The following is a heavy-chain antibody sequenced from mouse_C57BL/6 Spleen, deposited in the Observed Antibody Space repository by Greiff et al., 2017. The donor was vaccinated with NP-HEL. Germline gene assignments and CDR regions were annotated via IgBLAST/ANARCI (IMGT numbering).Heavy chain of an antibody. J-gene: IGHJ3*01. CDR2: ISSGSSTI. V-gene: IGHV5-17*01. D-gene: IGHD2-5*01. Sequence: EVHLVESGGGLVKPGGSLTLSCAASGFTFSDYGMHWVRQAPEQGLEWVAYISSGSSTIYYADTVKGRFTISRDNAKNTLFLQMTSLRSEDTAMYYCAKGLYYSNYVFAYWGQGTLVTVSA. CDR1: GFTFSDYG. CDR3: AKGLYYSNYVFAY.